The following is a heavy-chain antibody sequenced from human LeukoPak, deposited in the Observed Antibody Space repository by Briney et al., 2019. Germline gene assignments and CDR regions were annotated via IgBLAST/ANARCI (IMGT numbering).Heavy chain of an antibody. V-gene: IGHV3-48*01. D-gene: IGHD5/OR15-5a*01. Sequence: GGSLRLSCAASGVTFSSYSMNWVRQAPGKGLEWVSYISSSSGTTYYADSVKGRFTISRDNAKNSLYLQMNRLRAEDTAVYFCAVSFDFWGQGTLVTVSS. CDR1: GVTFSSYS. J-gene: IGHJ4*02. CDR2: ISSSSGTT. CDR3: AVSFDF.